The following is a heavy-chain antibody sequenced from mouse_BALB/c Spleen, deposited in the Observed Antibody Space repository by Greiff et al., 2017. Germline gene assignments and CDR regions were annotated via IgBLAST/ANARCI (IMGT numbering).Heavy chain of an antibody. CDR2: IWAGGST. V-gene: IGHV2-9*02. J-gene: IGHJ2*01. CDR3: ARDSMITSFDY. Sequence: VNVVESGPGLVAPSQSLSITCTVSGFSLTSYGVHWVRQPPGKGLEWLGVIWAGGSTTYNSALMSRLSISKDNSTSQVFLKMNSLQTDDTAMYYCARDSMITSFDYWGQGTTLTVSS. D-gene: IGHD2-4*01. CDR1: GFSLTSYG.